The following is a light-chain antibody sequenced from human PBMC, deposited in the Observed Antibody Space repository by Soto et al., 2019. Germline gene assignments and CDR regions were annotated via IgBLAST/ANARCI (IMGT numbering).Light chain of an antibody. J-gene: IGKJ4*01. CDR2: EAS. CDR1: QSVRRN. Sequence: EIVMTQSPATLSVSPGERATLSCRASQSVRRNLAWYQQKPGQAPRLLIYEASTRATGIPARFSGSGSGTEFTLTISSLQSEEFVVYYCHQYNDWPLTFGGGTRVEIK. V-gene: IGKV3-15*01. CDR3: HQYNDWPLT.